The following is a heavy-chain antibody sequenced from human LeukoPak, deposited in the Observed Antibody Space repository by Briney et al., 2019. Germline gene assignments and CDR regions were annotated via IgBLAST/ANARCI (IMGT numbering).Heavy chain of an antibody. CDR1: GYTFTSYY. Sequence: ASVKVSCKASGYTFTSYYMHWVRQAPGQGLEWMGIINPSGGSTSYAQKFQGRVTMTRDTSTSTVYMELSSLRSEDTAVYYCARSSELSWNDVHYYMDVWGKGTTVTVSS. CDR2: INPSGGST. D-gene: IGHD1-1*01. J-gene: IGHJ6*03. CDR3: ARSSELSWNDVHYYMDV. V-gene: IGHV1-46*01.